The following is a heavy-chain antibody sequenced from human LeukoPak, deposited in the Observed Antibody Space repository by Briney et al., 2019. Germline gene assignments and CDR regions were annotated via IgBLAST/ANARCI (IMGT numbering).Heavy chain of an antibody. CDR1: GGSINGYY. Sequence: SQTLSLTCTVSGGSINGYYWSWIRQPAGKGLEWIGRVYNSESINYNPSLKSRVTMSIDTSKNQFSLKLNSVTAADTAVYYCARDRSSSYTRDWFDPWGQGALVTVSS. D-gene: IGHD6-13*01. V-gene: IGHV4-4*07. J-gene: IGHJ5*02. CDR2: VYNSESI. CDR3: ARDRSSSYTRDWFDP.